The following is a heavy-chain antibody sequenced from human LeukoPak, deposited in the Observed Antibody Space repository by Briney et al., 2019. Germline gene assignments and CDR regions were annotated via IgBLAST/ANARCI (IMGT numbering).Heavy chain of an antibody. J-gene: IGHJ4*02. V-gene: IGHV3-48*04. D-gene: IGHD1-26*01. Sequence: GGSLRLSCAASGFTFSSYSMNWVRQAPGKGLEWVSYISSSSSTIYYADSVKGRFTISRDNAKNSLYLQMNSLRAEDTAVYYCVRARGGSYYYFDYWGQGTLVTVSS. CDR1: GFTFSSYS. CDR3: VRARGGSYYYFDY. CDR2: ISSSSSTI.